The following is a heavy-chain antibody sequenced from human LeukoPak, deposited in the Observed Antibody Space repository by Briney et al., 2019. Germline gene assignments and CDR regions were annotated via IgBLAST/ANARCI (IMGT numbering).Heavy chain of an antibody. D-gene: IGHD6-6*01. CDR3: AKDWEWGSSSSEDYYYMDV. CDR1: GFTFSSYA. Sequence: GGSLRLSCAASGFTFSSYAMHWVRQAPGKGLEWVAVISYDGSNKYYADSVKGRFTISRDNSKNTLYLQMNSLRAEDTAVYYCAKDWEWGSSSSEDYYYMDVWGKGTTVTVSS. CDR2: ISYDGSNK. J-gene: IGHJ6*03. V-gene: IGHV3-30-3*01.